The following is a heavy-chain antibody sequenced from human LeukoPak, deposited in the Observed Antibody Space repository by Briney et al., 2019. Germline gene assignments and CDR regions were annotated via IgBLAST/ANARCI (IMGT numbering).Heavy chain of an antibody. D-gene: IGHD3-22*01. CDR1: GFTFSSYA. V-gene: IGHV3-23*01. CDR3: AKDSTMIVVAYFDY. CDR2: ISGSGGST. J-gene: IGHJ4*02. Sequence: PGGSLRLSCAASGFTFSSYAMSWVRQAPGKGLEWVSAISGSGGSTYYADSVKGRFAISRDNSKNTLYLQMNSLRAEDTAVYYCAKDSTMIVVAYFDYWGQGTLVTVSS.